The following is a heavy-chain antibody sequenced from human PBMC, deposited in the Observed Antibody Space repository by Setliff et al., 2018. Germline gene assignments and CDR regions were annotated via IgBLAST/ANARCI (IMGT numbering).Heavy chain of an antibody. J-gene: IGHJ4*02. V-gene: IGHV4-4*02. CDR3: ARGVRTGHLDS. CDR1: GDSISNDYW. D-gene: IGHD1-1*01. CDR2: INQSGTT. Sequence: PSETLSLTCAVSGDSISNDYWWSWVRQPPERELEWIGEINQSGTTNYNPPLKGRATISVDNSKNQLSLNLNSVTVADTAVYFCARGVRTGHLDSWGQGTLVTVSS.